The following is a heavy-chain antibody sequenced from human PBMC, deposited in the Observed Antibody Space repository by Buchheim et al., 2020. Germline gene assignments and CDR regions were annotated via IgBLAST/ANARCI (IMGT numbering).Heavy chain of an antibody. J-gene: IGHJ5*02. CDR2: INHSGST. Sequence: QVQLQQWGAGLLKPSETLSLTCAVYGGSFSGYYWSWIRQPPGKGLEWIGEINHSGSTNYNPSLKSRVTISVDTSKNQFSLKLSSVTAADTAVYYCARASRYDFWSGYPILADSRTGWFDPWGQGTL. V-gene: IGHV4-34*01. CDR1: GGSFSGYY. D-gene: IGHD3-3*01. CDR3: ARASRYDFWSGYPILADSRTGWFDP.